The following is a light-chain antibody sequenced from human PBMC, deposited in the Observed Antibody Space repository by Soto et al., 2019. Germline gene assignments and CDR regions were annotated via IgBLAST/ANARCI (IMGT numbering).Light chain of an antibody. J-gene: IGKJ4*01. CDR3: QQYSKSPLT. CDR1: QSVGSSY. V-gene: IGKV3-20*01. Sequence: EIVLTQAPATLSVSPGERATLSCRASQSVGSSYVAWYQQKPGQAPRLLMFGASRRASGIPDRFSGSGSGTDFTLTIDRLEPEDFAVYFCQQYSKSPLTFGGGTKVDIK. CDR2: GAS.